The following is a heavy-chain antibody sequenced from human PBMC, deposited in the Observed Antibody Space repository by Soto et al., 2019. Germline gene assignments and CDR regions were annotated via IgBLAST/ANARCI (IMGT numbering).Heavy chain of an antibody. V-gene: IGHV5-51*01. Sequence: GESLKISCNGSGYTFTNCWIGWVRQMPGKGLEWMGIIYPGDSDTKYNPSFQGQVTISADKSITTTYLQWSSLKASDTAIYYCAASIFYYGMDVWGQGTTVTVSS. CDR1: GYTFTNCW. CDR2: IYPGDSDT. CDR3: AASIFYYGMDV. J-gene: IGHJ6*02.